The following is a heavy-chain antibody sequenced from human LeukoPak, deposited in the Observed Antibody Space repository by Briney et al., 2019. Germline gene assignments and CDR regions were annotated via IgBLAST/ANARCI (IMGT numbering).Heavy chain of an antibody. CDR2: ISNSGGAM. CDR1: GFSFSDYY. CDR3: APAGDSTSGQ. V-gene: IGHV3-11*01. Sequence: SGGSLRLSCAATGFSFSDYYRNWFRQVPGEGLEWISYISNSGGAMFYADSVKGRFTVSRDNARNSLYLQMTSLRVEDTAVYHCAPAGDSTSGQWGQGTLVTVSS. J-gene: IGHJ1*01. D-gene: IGHD2/OR15-2a*01.